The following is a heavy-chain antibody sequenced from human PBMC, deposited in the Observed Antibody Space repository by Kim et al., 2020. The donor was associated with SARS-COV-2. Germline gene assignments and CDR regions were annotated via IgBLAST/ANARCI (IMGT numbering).Heavy chain of an antibody. V-gene: IGHV3-21*01. CDR2: ISSSSSYI. Sequence: GGSLRLSCAASGFTFSSYSMNWVRQAPGKGLEWVSSISSSSSYIYYADSVKGRFTISRDNAKNSLYLQMNSLRAEDTAVYYCARDYYGSGFYYYYYGMDVWGQGTTVTVSS. CDR3: ARDYYGSGFYYYYYGMDV. J-gene: IGHJ6*02. CDR1: GFTFSSYS. D-gene: IGHD3-10*01.